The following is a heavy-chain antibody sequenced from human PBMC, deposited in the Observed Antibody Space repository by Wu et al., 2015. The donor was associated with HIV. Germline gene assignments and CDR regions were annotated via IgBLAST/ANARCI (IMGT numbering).Heavy chain of an antibody. V-gene: IGHV1-69*13. J-gene: IGHJ6*02. CDR1: GGTFSSYA. CDR2: IIPIFGTA. Sequence: QVQLVQSGAEVKKPGSSVKVSCKASGGTFSSYAISWVRQAPGQGLEWMGRIIPIFGTANYAQKFQGRVTITADESTSTAYMELSSLRSEDTAVYYCARAEPSITRDDYYGMDVWGQGTTVTVSS. D-gene: IGHD3-10*01. CDR3: ARAEPSITRDDYYGMDV.